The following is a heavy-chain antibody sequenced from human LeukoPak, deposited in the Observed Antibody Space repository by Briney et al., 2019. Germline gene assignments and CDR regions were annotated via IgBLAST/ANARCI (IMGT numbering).Heavy chain of an antibody. CDR1: GYTFTSYG. CDR3: ARVVGSGSYYYYYYMDV. D-gene: IGHD3-10*01. V-gene: IGHV1-18*01. Sequence: GASVKVFCKASGYTFTSYGISWVRQAPGQGLEWMGWISAYNGNTNYAQKLQGRVTMTADTSTSTAYMELRSLRSDDTAVYYCARVVGSGSYYYYYYMDVWGKGTTVTVSS. CDR2: ISAYNGNT. J-gene: IGHJ6*03.